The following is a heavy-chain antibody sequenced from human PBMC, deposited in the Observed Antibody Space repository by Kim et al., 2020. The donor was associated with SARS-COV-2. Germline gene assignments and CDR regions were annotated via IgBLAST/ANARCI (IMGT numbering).Heavy chain of an antibody. CDR3: ARDFDPYYYDSSGYYRYFDY. J-gene: IGHJ4*02. Sequence: SHTLSLTCAISGDSVSSNSAAWNWIRQSPSRGLEWLGRTYYRSKWYNDYAVSVKSRITINPDTSKNQFSLQLNSVTPEDTAVYYCARDFDPYYYDSSGYYRYFDYWGQGTLVTVSS. V-gene: IGHV6-1*01. CDR1: GDSVSSNSAA. D-gene: IGHD3-22*01. CDR2: TYYRSKWYN.